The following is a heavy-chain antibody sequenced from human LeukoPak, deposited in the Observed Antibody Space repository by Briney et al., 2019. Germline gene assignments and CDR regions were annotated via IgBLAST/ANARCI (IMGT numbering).Heavy chain of an antibody. CDR1: GYTFTSYY. D-gene: IGHD2-21*02. CDR3: ARDHDYCGGDCYPLYNWFDP. CDR2: INPSGGST. Sequence: ASVKVFCKASGYTFTSYYMHWVRQAPGQGLEWMGIINPSGGSTSYAQKFQGRVTMTRDTSTSTVYMELSSLRSEDTAVYYCARDHDYCGGDCYPLYNWFDPWGQGTLVTVSS. V-gene: IGHV1-46*01. J-gene: IGHJ5*02.